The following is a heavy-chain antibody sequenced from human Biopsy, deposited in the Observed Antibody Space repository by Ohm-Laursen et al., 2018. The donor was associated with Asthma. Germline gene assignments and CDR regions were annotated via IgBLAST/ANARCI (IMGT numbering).Heavy chain of an antibody. J-gene: IGHJ4*02. CDR2: ISGSGGST. CDR3: ARDLHPTNHLGELSEGFDY. CDR1: GFTFSGYA. D-gene: IGHD3-16*02. V-gene: IGHV3-23*01. Sequence: SLRLSCSASGFTFSGYAMSWVRQAPGKGLEWVSAISGSGGSTYYADSVKGRFTISRDNSKNTLYLQMNSLRAEDTAVYYCARDLHPTNHLGELSEGFDYWDQGTLVTVSS.